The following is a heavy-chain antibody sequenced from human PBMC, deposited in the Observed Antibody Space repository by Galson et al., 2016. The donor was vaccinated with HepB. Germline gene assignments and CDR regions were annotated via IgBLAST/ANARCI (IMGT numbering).Heavy chain of an antibody. V-gene: IGHV1-18*01. Sequence: SVKVSCKASGYTFDSYGISWVRQAPGQGLEWTGWMSTYNGNTNYAQKFQGRVTMTADTSTSTAYMQLRSLRSDDTAVYYCARWRYCRAALCYAWFDPWGQGTPVTVSS. J-gene: IGHJ5*02. CDR2: MSTYNGNT. CDR1: GYTFDSYG. D-gene: IGHD2-15*01. CDR3: ARWRYCRAALCYAWFDP.